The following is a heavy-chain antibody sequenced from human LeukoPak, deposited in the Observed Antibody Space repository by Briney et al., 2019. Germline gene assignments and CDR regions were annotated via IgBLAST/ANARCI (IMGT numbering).Heavy chain of an antibody. CDR1: GFTFSSYA. CDR3: AKVLAYYFDY. Sequence: GGSLRVSCGASGFTFSSYAMSWVRQAPGKGLEWVSAIGSGTYYADSVKGRFTISRDNSKNTLYLQMNSLRAEDTAVYYCAKVLAYYFDYWGQGTLVTVSS. CDR2: IGSGT. V-gene: IGHV3-23*01. J-gene: IGHJ4*02.